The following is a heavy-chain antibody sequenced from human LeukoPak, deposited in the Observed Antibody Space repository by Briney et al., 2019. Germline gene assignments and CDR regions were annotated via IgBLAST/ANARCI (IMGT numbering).Heavy chain of an antibody. V-gene: IGHV1-2*04. CDR2: INPNSGGT. D-gene: IGHD3-9*01. CDR1: GYTFTGYY. Sequence: ASVKVSCKASGYTFTGYYMHWVRQAPGQGLEWMGWINPNSGGTNYAQKFQGWVTMTRDTSISTAYMELSRLRSDDTAVYYCAREGRYFDWLPYYYYYGMDVWGQGTTVTVSS. CDR3: AREGRYFDWLPYYYYYGMDV. J-gene: IGHJ6*02.